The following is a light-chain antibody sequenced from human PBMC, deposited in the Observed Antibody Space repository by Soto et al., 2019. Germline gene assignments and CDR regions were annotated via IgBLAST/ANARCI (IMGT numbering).Light chain of an antibody. Sequence: EIVLTQSPATLSMSPGERATLSCRASQSVSTYLAWYQQKPGQAPRLLISGASSRATGIPDRFSGSGSGTDFTLTISRLEPEDFAVYYCQQYGSSPITFGQGTRLEI. J-gene: IGKJ5*01. CDR3: QQYGSSPIT. CDR1: QSVSTY. CDR2: GAS. V-gene: IGKV3-20*01.